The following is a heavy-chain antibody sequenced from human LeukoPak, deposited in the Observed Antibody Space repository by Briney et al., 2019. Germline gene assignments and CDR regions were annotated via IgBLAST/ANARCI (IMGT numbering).Heavy chain of an antibody. J-gene: IGHJ4*02. CDR1: GYIFASYG. Sequence: ASVKVSCKASGYIFASYGISWVRQAPGQGLEWMGWISAYNGDTKYAQNLQGRVTLTTDTSTGTAYMELRSLTPDDTALYYCARDTALIITPGGPDYWGRGTLITVSP. CDR2: ISAYNGDT. D-gene: IGHD3-10*01. CDR3: ARDTALIITPGGPDY. V-gene: IGHV1-18*01.